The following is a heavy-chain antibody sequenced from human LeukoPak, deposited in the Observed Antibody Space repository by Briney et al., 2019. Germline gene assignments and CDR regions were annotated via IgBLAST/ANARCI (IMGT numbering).Heavy chain of an antibody. CDR3: ARLGTGYSYGSDFDY. V-gene: IGHV3-7*01. Sequence: GGSLTLPGPASEFTLRTYGMGWAGRAPGRGLDGVANIKQDGSEKYYVDSVKGRFTISRDNAKNSLYLQMYSLRAEDTAVYYCARLGTGYSYGSDFDYWGQGTLVTVSS. J-gene: IGHJ4*02. CDR1: EFTLRTYG. CDR2: IKQDGSEK. D-gene: IGHD5-18*01.